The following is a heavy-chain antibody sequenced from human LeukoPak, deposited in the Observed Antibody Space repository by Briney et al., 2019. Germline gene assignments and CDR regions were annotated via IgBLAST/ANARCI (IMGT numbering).Heavy chain of an antibody. Sequence: PSETLSLTCTVSGGSISSYYWSWIRQPPGKGLEWIGHIFYSGSTNYNPSLKSRVTISVDTSKNQFSLKLSSVTAADTAVYYCARHGSVSSGALVWGQGTLVTVSS. CDR3: ARHGSVSSGALV. CDR1: GGSISSYY. D-gene: IGHD3-22*01. CDR2: IFYSGST. V-gene: IGHV4-59*08. J-gene: IGHJ4*02.